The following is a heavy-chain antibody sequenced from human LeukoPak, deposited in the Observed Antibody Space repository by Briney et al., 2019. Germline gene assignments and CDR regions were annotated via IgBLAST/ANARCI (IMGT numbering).Heavy chain of an antibody. CDR1: GGSISSSSYY. CDR3: ARRSGAMMVGYFDY. CDR2: IYYSGST. Sequence: KPSETLSLTCTVSGGSISSSSYYWGWIRQPPGKGLEWIGSIYYSGSTYYSPSLKSRVTISVDTSKNQFSLKLSSVTAADTAVYYCARRSGAMMVGYFDYWGQGTLVTVSS. D-gene: IGHD3-22*01. J-gene: IGHJ4*02. V-gene: IGHV4-39*01.